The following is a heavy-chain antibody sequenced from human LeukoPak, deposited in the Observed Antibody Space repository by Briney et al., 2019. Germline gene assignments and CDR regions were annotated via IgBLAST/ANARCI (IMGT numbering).Heavy chain of an antibody. V-gene: IGHV3-9*01. CDR2: ISWNSGSI. CDR1: GFTFDDYA. Sequence: GRSLRLSCAASGFTFDDYAMHWVRQAPGKGLEWVSGISWNSGSIGYADSVKGRFTISRDNAKNSLYLQMNSLRAEDTALYYCAKERMTTVTTRYYYYGMDVWGQGTTVTVSS. D-gene: IGHD4-17*01. J-gene: IGHJ6*02. CDR3: AKERMTTVTTRYYYYGMDV.